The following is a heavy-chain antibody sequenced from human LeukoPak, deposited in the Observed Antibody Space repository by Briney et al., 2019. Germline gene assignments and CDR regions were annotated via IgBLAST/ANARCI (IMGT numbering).Heavy chain of an antibody. CDR3: ARGGNGWYFDL. Sequence: SETLSLTCAVHGASLRGSYWSWIRQPPGKGLQWIGQIDHSGSTHSIPSLKSRITISLDTSQSQVSLKVNSVTAADTAVYFCARGGNGWYFDLWGRGTLVTVSS. V-gene: IGHV4-34*01. J-gene: IGHJ2*01. CDR1: GASLRGSY. CDR2: IDHSGST. D-gene: IGHD1-14*01.